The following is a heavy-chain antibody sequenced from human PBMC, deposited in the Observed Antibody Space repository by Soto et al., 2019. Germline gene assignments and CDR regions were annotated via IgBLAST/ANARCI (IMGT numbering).Heavy chain of an antibody. CDR1: GDSIANSGYY. J-gene: IGHJ4*02. CDR3: AREVAATAYFEY. D-gene: IGHD2-15*01. CDR2: IYYSGST. V-gene: IGHV4-31*03. Sequence: VQLQESGPGRVKPSQTLSLTCTVSGDSIANSGYYWSWIRQLPGKGLEWIGYIYYSGSTSYNPSLEGRLSISIASSKNRFSLTLTSVTAADTAVYFCAREVAATAYFEYWGQGAVVIVSS.